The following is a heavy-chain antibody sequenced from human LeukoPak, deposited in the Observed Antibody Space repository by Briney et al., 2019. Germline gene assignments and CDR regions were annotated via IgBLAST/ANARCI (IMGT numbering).Heavy chain of an antibody. CDR3: ARLRVTTD. V-gene: IGHV4-39*01. CDR2: IYYSGST. CDR1: GGSISSYY. Sequence: SETLSLTCTVSGGSISSYYWCWTRQPPGKGLEWIGSIYYSGSTYYNPSLKSRVTISVDTSKNQFSLKLSSVTAADTAVYYCARLRVTTDWGQGTLVTVSS. D-gene: IGHD4-11*01. J-gene: IGHJ4*02.